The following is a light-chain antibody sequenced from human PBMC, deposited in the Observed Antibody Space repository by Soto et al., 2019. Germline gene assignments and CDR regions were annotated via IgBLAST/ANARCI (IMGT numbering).Light chain of an antibody. CDR1: QSIGSTY. Sequence: EIVLTQSPGTLSLSPGERATLSCRASQSIGSTYLAWYQQKPGQAPRLLIFGSSNRATGIPDRFSGSGSGTDFTLTIGSLQSEDFAVYYCQQYNNWPITFGQGTRLEIK. J-gene: IGKJ5*01. CDR2: GSS. CDR3: QQYNNWPIT. V-gene: IGKV3-20*01.